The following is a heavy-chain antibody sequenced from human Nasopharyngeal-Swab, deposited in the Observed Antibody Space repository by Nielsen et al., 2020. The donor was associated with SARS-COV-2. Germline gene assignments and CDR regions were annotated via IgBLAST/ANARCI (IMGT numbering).Heavy chain of an antibody. J-gene: IGHJ4*02. D-gene: IGHD3-3*01. Sequence: ASVKVSCKASGYTFTSYGISWVRQAPGQGLEWMGWISAYNGNTNYAQKFQGRVTMTRTTSISTAYMELSSLKSEDTAVYYCARGSYDFWSGSRLFDYWGQGTLVTVSS. CDR1: GYTFTSYG. V-gene: IGHV1-18*04. CDR2: ISAYNGNT. CDR3: ARGSYDFWSGSRLFDY.